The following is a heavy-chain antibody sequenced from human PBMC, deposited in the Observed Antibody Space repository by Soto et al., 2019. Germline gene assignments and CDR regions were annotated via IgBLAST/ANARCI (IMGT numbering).Heavy chain of an antibody. J-gene: IGHJ4*02. CDR3: ARDYYSGSYVH. D-gene: IGHD1-26*01. V-gene: IGHV1-2*02. Sequence: AASVKFSCKASGYTFTAYSIHWVRQAPGQGLECMGWINPNYGDTNYAQNFQDRVTMTSXTXXTXXXMXLSXLTXDDTAVYFCARDYYSGSYVHWGQGTLVTVSS. CDR1: GYTFTAYS. CDR2: INPNYGDT.